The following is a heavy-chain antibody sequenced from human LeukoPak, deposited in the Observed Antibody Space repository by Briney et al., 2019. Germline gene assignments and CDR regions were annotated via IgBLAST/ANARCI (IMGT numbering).Heavy chain of an antibody. D-gene: IGHD3-10*01. CDR3: AREFYYGSGSYGFDY. V-gene: IGHV3-21*01. J-gene: IGHJ4*02. CDR1: GFTFSSYS. Sequence: GGSPRLSCAASGFTFSSYSMNWVRRAPGKGLEWVSSISSSSSYIYYADSVKGRFTISRDNAKNSLYLQMNSLRAEDTAVYYCAREFYYGSGSYGFDYWGQGTLVTVSS. CDR2: ISSSSSYI.